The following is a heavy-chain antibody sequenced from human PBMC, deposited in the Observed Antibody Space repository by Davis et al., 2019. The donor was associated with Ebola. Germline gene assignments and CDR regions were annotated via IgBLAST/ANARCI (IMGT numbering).Heavy chain of an antibody. Sequence: PGGPLRSPCGTLEFSFKTYGIHWVRQPPAKGLEWLDSISYDGNNKNYADSVKGRFTLSRDNSKKTVSLQMNGLRAEDTAVYFCAKERYDVSVDYKNYNCYPMDLWGQGATVTVS. CDR3: AKERYDVSVDYKNYNCYPMDL. D-gene: IGHD1-1*01. J-gene: IGHJ6*02. V-gene: IGHV3-30*18. CDR2: ISYDGNNK. CDR1: EFSFKTYG.